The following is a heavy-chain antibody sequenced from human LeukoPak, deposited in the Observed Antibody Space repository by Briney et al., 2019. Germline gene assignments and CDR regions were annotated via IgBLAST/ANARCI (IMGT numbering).Heavy chain of an antibody. CDR2: ISYDGSNK. CDR3: ARDQYYDFWSGPGHWFDP. CDR1: GFTFSSYA. Sequence: GGSLRLSCAASGFTFSSYAMHWVRRAPGKGLEWVAVISYDGSNKYYADSVKGRFTISRDNSKNTLYLQMNSLRAEDTAVYYCARDQYYDFWSGPGHWFDPWGQGTLVTVSS. V-gene: IGHV3-30-3*01. J-gene: IGHJ5*02. D-gene: IGHD3-3*01.